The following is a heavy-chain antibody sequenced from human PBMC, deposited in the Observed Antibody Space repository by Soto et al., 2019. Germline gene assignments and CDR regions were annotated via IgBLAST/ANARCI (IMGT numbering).Heavy chain of an antibody. J-gene: IGHJ6*02. V-gene: IGHV1-18*01. CDR2: ISAYNGNT. CDR1: GYTFTSYG. CDR3: ARDLVVPAAMYYYYGMDV. D-gene: IGHD2-2*01. Sequence: ASVKVSCKASGYTFTSYGISWVRQAPGQGLEWMGWISAYNGNTNYAQKLQGRVTMTTDTSTSTAYMELRSLRSDDTAVYYCARDLVVPAAMYYYYGMDVWGQGTTVTVSS.